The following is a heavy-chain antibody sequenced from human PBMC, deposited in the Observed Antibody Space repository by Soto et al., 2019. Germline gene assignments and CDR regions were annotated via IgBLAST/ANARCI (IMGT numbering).Heavy chain of an antibody. CDR2: IYTSGST. Sequence: ASETLSLTCTVSGGSISSYYWSWIRQPAGKGLEWIGRIYTSGSTNYNPSLKSRVTMSVDTSKNQFSLKLSSVTAADTAVYYCARVGYDSSGYYHYYFDYWGQGTLVTVSS. V-gene: IGHV4-4*07. CDR3: ARVGYDSSGYYHYYFDY. D-gene: IGHD3-22*01. J-gene: IGHJ4*02. CDR1: GGSISSYY.